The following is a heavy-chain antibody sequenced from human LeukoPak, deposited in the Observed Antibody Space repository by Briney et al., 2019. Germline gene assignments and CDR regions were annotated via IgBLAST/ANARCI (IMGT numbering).Heavy chain of an antibody. CDR1: GGSFSGYY. V-gene: IGHV4-31*11. D-gene: IGHD3-10*01. CDR3: ARVPWFGESLHTFDF. Sequence: PSETLSLTCAVYGGSFSGYYWSWIRQHPGKGLEWIGYVSYTGSTYYNPSLKSRVTISEDSSKKQFSLKLSSVTAADTAVYYCARVPWFGESLHTFDFWGQGTKVTVS. J-gene: IGHJ3*01. CDR2: VSYTGST.